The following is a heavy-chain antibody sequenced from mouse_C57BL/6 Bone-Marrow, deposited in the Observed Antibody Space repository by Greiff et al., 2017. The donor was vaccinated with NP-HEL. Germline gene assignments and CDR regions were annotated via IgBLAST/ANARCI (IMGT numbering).Heavy chain of an antibody. CDR2: INPGSGGT. CDR1: GYAFTNYL. J-gene: IGHJ3*01. V-gene: IGHV1-54*01. CDR3: ARSGYYSNYEFAY. Sequence: QVQLQQSGAELVRPGTSVKVSCKASGYAFTNYLIEWVKQRPGQGLAWIGVINPGSGGTKYIEKFKGKATLTADKSSSTAYMQLSSLTSEDSAVYFCARSGYYSNYEFAYWGQGTLVTVSA. D-gene: IGHD2-5*01.